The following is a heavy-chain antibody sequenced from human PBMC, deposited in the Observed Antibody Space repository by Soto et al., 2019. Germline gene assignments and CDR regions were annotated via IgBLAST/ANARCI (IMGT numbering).Heavy chain of an antibody. CDR3: ARWSSIYGTVQYSWWLTRQDDSSGYYRVSDAFDI. D-gene: IGHD3-22*01. CDR2: INSDGSST. Sequence: PGGSLRLSCAASGFTFSSYWMHWVRQAPGKGLVWVSRINSDGSSTSYADSVKGRFTISRDNAKNTLYLQMNSLRAEDTAVYYCARWSSIYGTVQYSWWLTRQDDSSGYYRVSDAFDIRGQGTMVTVSS. CDR1: GFTFSSYW. V-gene: IGHV3-74*01. J-gene: IGHJ3*02.